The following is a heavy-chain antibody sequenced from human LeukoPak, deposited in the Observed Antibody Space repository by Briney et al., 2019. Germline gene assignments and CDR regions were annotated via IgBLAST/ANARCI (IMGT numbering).Heavy chain of an antibody. J-gene: IGHJ4*02. Sequence: PSETLSLNCTVSGGSISSYYWNWIRQPPGKGLEWIGYIYYSGSTNYNPSLKSRVTISVDTSKNQFSLNLSSVTAADTAVYYCARGSMADIVGATTFDYWGQGTLVTVSS. CDR2: IYYSGST. CDR1: GGSISSYY. D-gene: IGHD1-26*01. CDR3: ARGSMADIVGATTFDY. V-gene: IGHV4-59*01.